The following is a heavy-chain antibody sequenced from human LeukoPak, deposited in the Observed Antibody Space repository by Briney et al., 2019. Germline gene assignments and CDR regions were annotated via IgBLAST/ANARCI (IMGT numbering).Heavy chain of an antibody. CDR2: IYTTGGT. CDR3: ARDPGDGSYGY. CDR1: GFIVSTNY. V-gene: IGHV3-66*01. J-gene: IGHJ4*02. Sequence: PGGSLRLSCAASGFIVSTNYMTWVRQAPGQGLEWVSIIYTTGGTYYADSVQGRFTISRDNSKNTLYLRMNSLRAEDTAVYYCARDPGDGSYGYWGQGTLITVSS. D-gene: IGHD1-26*01.